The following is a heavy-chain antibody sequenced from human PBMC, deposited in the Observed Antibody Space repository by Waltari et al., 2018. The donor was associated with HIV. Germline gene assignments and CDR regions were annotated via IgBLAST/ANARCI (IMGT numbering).Heavy chain of an antibody. V-gene: IGHV4-39*01. CDR1: GDSISSSVYY. CDR2: IYYSGPT. D-gene: IGHD3-3*01. J-gene: IGHJ6*02. CDR3: ARQLYYDFWSGLKWGDGMDV. Sequence: QLQLQESGPGLVKPSETLSLTCTVSGDSISSSVYYWGWIRQPPGKGLEWIGRIYYSGPTYYDPSLKSRVTMSVDTSKNQFSLKMSSVTAGDTAVYYCARQLYYDFWSGLKWGDGMDVWGQGTTVTVAS.